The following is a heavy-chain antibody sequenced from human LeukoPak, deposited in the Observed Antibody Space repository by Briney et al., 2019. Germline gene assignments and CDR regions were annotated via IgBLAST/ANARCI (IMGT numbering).Heavy chain of an antibody. CDR3: AGTYYDYVWRSYNYYYYYMDV. Sequence: SETLSLTCTVSGGSISSYYWSWIRQPPGKGLEWIGYIYYSGSTNYNPSLKSRVTISVDTSKNQFSLKLSSVTAADTAVYYCAGTYYDYVWRSYNYYYYYMDVWGKGTTVTISS. CDR1: GGSISSYY. V-gene: IGHV4-59*01. D-gene: IGHD3-16*01. J-gene: IGHJ6*03. CDR2: IYYSGST.